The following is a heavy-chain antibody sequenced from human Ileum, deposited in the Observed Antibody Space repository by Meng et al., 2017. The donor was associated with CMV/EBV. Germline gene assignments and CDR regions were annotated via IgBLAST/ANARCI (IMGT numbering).Heavy chain of an antibody. J-gene: IGHJ5*02. CDR3: AREAFSGGYDDGFDP. D-gene: IGHD5-12*01. Sequence: SGFTFSTDDMHWVRQAPGKGLEWVAVISYDGSTKYYADSVKGRFTISKDNSNNTLYLQMNSLRADDTAVYYCAREAFSGGYDDGFDPWGQGTLVTVSS. CDR2: ISYDGSTK. CDR1: GFTFSTDD. V-gene: IGHV3-30*06.